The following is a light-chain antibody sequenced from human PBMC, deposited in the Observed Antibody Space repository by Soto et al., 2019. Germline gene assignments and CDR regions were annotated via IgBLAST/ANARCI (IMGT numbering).Light chain of an antibody. CDR2: DVS. CDR3: SSYTGSSSYV. V-gene: IGLV2-14*01. CDR1: SSDVGGYNY. J-gene: IGLJ1*01. Sequence: QSALTQPASVSGSPGQSITISCTGTSSDVGGYNYVSWYQQHPGKAPKLMIYDVSNRPSGVSNRFSGSKSGKTASLTISGLKAEDEADYYCSSYTGSSSYVFGTGTKVTVL.